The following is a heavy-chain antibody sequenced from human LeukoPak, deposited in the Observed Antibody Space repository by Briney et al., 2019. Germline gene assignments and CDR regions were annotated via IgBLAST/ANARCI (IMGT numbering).Heavy chain of an antibody. CDR3: ARDHNVADV. J-gene: IGHJ3*01. Sequence: PGGSLRLSCVGSGFTFSHYFMTWYRQAPGKGLEWVANLNQDGSVQLYEDSVRGRFTISRDNAKNSVYIQMNSLRVEDTAMYYCARDHNVADVWGQGTMVTVSS. CDR2: LNQDGSVQ. CDR1: GFTFSHYF. V-gene: IGHV3-7*01. D-gene: IGHD2-8*01.